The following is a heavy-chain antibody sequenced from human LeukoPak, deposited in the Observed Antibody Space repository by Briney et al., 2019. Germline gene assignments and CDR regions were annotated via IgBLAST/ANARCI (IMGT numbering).Heavy chain of an antibody. J-gene: IGHJ4*02. D-gene: IGHD3-22*01. Sequence: ASVKVSCKAPGYTFTSYYMHWVRQAPGQGLEWMGIINPSGGSTSYAQKFQGRVTMTRDTSTSTVYMELSSLRSEDTAVYYCARDYYDSSGYYYVPSDYWGQGTLVTVSS. CDR2: INPSGGST. CDR3: ARDYYDSSGYYYVPSDY. CDR1: GYTFTSYY. V-gene: IGHV1-46*01.